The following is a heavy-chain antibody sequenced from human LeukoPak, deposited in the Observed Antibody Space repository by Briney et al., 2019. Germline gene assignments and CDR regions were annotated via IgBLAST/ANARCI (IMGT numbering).Heavy chain of an antibody. D-gene: IGHD6-13*01. CDR1: GGSISSGGYY. J-gene: IGHJ6*03. CDR2: IYHSGST. V-gene: IGHV4-30-2*01. Sequence: PSETLSLTCTVSGGSISSGGYYWSWIRQPPGKGLEWIGYIYHSGSTYNNPSLKSRVTISVDRSKNQFSLKLSSVTAADTAVYYCFITATEVYSFYMDVWGKGTTVTVSS. CDR3: FITATEVYSFYMDV.